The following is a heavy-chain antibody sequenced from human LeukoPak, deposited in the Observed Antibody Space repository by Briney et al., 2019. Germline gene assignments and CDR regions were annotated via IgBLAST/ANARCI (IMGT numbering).Heavy chain of an antibody. V-gene: IGHV1-2*02. CDR1: GYSFTDYY. Sequence: GASVKASCKASGYSFTDYYIHWVRQAPGQGPEWMGWVNPSGGATKYAQKFQDRVTMTRDTSISTAYLELSGLTSDDTAVYYCATYTSAIQYFLYWGLGTLVTVSS. J-gene: IGHJ4*02. CDR2: VNPSGGAT. CDR3: ATYTSAIQYFLY. D-gene: IGHD6-19*01.